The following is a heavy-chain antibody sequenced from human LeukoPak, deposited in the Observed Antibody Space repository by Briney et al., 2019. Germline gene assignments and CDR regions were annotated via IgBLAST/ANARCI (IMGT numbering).Heavy chain of an antibody. D-gene: IGHD4-17*01. CDR3: ARVGRLDYGDYLAH. Sequence: ASVKVSCKTSGYTFARYHIHWVRQAPGRGLEWMGWINTNTGSPTYAQAFAGRFVFSLDTSVTTAYLQISSLRSADTAVYYCARVGRLDYGDYLAHWGPGNRITVSS. CDR2: INTNTGSP. CDR1: GYTFARYH. V-gene: IGHV7-4-1*02. J-gene: IGHJ4*02.